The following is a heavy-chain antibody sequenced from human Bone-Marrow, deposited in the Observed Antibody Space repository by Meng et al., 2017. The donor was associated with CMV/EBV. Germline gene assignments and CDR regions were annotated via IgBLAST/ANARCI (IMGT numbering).Heavy chain of an antibody. Sequence: GESLKISCAASGFTFDDYGMSWVRQAPGRGLEWVANIKQDGSEKHYVDSLKGRFTISRDNAMNSLYLQMNSLRAEDTATYYCARDSSTWRNYYYYGMDVWGQGTTVTVSS. CDR2: IKQDGSEK. D-gene: IGHD2-15*01. CDR1: GFTFDDYG. V-gene: IGHV3-7*01. J-gene: IGHJ6*02. CDR3: ARDSSTWRNYYYYGMDV.